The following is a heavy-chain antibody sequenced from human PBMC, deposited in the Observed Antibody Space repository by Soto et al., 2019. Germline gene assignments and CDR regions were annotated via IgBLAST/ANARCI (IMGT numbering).Heavy chain of an antibody. Sequence: QLQLQESGPGLVKPSETLSLTCRVSDGSMNSDSSYWGWIRQPPGKGLEWIGVINHSGSTYHNLSLKGRVTMSVDASRNQVSLKLTSMTAADTAVYYCARLGGYVSGGYYYLCDSWGQGTLVTVSS. D-gene: IGHD3-22*01. J-gene: IGHJ4*02. CDR2: INHSGST. CDR1: DGSMNSDSSY. V-gene: IGHV4-39*01. CDR3: ARLGGYVSGGYYYLCDS.